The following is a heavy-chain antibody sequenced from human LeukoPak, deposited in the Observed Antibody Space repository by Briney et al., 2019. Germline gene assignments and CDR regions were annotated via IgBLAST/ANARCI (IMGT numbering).Heavy chain of an antibody. CDR3: ARGEYGSGSYHIDF. Sequence: GGSLRLSCAVSGFSFSNAWMNWVRQAPGKGLEWVSFISSSSSYIYYADSVKGRFTISRDNAKNSLYLQMNSLRAEDTAVYYCARGEYGSGSYHIDFWGQGTLVTVSS. CDR1: GFSFSNAW. D-gene: IGHD3-10*01. CDR2: ISSSSSYI. V-gene: IGHV3-21*01. J-gene: IGHJ4*02.